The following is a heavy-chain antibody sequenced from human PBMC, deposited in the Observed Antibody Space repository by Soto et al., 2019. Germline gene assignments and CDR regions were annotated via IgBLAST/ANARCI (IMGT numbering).Heavy chain of an antibody. V-gene: IGHV1-69*06. D-gene: IGHD3-10*01. CDR1: GGTFSSYA. CDR2: IIPLFGTL. Sequence: SVKVSCKASGGTFSSYAISWVRQAPGQGLERMGGIIPLFGTLNYAQKLQGRVTLSADRSTSTAYMELSSLRSDDTAVYYCASGSLYGSGSYPVDYWGQGTLVTVSS. J-gene: IGHJ4*01. CDR3: ASGSLYGSGSYPVDY.